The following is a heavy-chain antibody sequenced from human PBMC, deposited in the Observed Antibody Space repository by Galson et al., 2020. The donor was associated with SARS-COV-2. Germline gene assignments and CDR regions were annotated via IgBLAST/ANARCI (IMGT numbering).Heavy chain of an antibody. CDR2: ISGSRTYI. CDR1: GFTFSSYS. J-gene: IGHJ4*02. Sequence: GRSLRLSCAASGFTFSSYSMNWVRQAPEKGLEWVSSISGSRTYIYYADSVTGRFTISRDNAKNSLYLQMNSLRAEDTAVYYCARDRGITATTSGDYWGQGTLVTVSA. V-gene: IGHV3-21*01. CDR3: ARDRGITATTSGDY. D-gene: IGHD1-7*01.